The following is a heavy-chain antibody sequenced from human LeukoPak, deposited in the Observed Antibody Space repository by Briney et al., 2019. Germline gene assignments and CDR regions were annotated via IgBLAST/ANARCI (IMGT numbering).Heavy chain of an antibody. CDR1: GYTFTSYY. CDR2: FNPEDGEP. CDR3: ATDGAGDYLNH. D-gene: IGHD4-17*01. Sequence: GASVKVSCKASGYTFTSYYMHWVRQAPGQGLEWMGGFNPEDGEPFYAQKFQGRVNMTEDTSTDTAYMELSSLSYDDTAVYYCATDGAGDYLNHWGQGTLVTVSS. J-gene: IGHJ4*02. V-gene: IGHV1-24*01.